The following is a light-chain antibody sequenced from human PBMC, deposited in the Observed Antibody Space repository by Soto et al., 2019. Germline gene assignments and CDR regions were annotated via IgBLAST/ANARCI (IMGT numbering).Light chain of an antibody. CDR1: NSNIGKNY. J-gene: IGLJ3*02. Sequence: QSVLTQPPSVSAAPGQKVTMSCFGSNSNIGKNYVSWYQQLPGTAPKLLIYGNNNRHSGITDRISGSKSGTSATLGITGLQPGDEADYYCATWDNTLSAEVFGGGTKVTVL. CDR3: ATWDNTLSAEV. CDR2: GNN. V-gene: IGLV1-51*01.